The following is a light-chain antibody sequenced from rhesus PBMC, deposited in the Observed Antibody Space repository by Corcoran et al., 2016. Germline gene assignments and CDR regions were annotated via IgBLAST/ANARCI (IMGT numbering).Light chain of an antibody. Sequence: DIQMTQSPSSLSASVGDRVTITCRASQGISSYLAWYQQKPGKAPTPLIYYASNLESGVPSRFSGSGAGTEYTLTISSLQPEDFATYYCQQYNSDPGTFGQGTKVEIK. J-gene: IGKJ1*01. CDR2: YAS. CDR3: QQYNSDPGT. V-gene: IGKV1-37*01. CDR1: QGISSY.